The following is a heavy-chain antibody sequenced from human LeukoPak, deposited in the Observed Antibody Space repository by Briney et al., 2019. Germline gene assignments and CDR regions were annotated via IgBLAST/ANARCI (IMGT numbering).Heavy chain of an antibody. Sequence: PGGSLRLSCAAPGFTFSDYGMHWVRQAPGKGLEWVAFIRNDGSNEYYPDSVKGRFTISRDNSRNTLYLQMNSLRPEDTAVYYCAKGGSASHNWFDPWGQGTLVTVSS. D-gene: IGHD2-15*01. CDR2: IRNDGSNE. CDR1: GFTFSDYG. J-gene: IGHJ5*02. V-gene: IGHV3-30*02. CDR3: AKGGSASHNWFDP.